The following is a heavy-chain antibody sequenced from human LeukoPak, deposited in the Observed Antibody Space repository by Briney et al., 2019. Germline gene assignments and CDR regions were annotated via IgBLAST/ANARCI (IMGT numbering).Heavy chain of an antibody. J-gene: IGHJ4*02. CDR1: GGSFSGYY. CDR3: ASRGYVAD. V-gene: IGHV4-34*01. CDR2: INHSGST. D-gene: IGHD5-18*01. Sequence: SETLSLTCAVYGGSFSGYYWSWIRQPPGKGLEWIGEINHSGSTNYNPSLKSRVTISVDTSKNQFSLKLSSVTAADTAVYYCASRGYVADWGQGTLVTVSS.